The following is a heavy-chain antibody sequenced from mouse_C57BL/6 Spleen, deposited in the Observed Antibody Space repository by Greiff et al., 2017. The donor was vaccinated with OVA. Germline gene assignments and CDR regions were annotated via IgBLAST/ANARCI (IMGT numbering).Heavy chain of an antibody. CDR2: ISDGGSYT. D-gene: IGHD1-1*01. V-gene: IGHV5-4*01. Sequence: EVKVEESGGGLVKPGGSLKLSCAASGFTFSSYALSWVRQTPEKRLEWVATISDGGSYTYYPDNVKGRFTISRDNAKNNLYLQMSHLKSEDTAMYYCAREGYGSSLYYFDYWGQGTTRTVSS. CDR1: GFTFSSYA. J-gene: IGHJ2*01. CDR3: AREGYGSSLYYFDY.